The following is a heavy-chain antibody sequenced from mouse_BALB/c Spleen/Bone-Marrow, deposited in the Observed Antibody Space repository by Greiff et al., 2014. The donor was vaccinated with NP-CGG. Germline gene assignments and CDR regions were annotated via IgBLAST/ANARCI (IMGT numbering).Heavy chain of an antibody. V-gene: IGHV5-12-1*01. D-gene: IGHD2-3*01. Sequence: EVQRVESGGGLVKPGGSLKLSCAASGFAFSSYDMSWVRQTPEKRLEWVAYISHGGGTTYYSDTVKGRFTISRDNAKNTLYLQMSILKSEDTAIYYCTRHGGYYPYYYAIDYWGQGTSVTVSS. CDR2: ISHGGGTT. CDR1: GFAFSSYD. CDR3: TRHGGYYPYYYAIDY. J-gene: IGHJ4*01.